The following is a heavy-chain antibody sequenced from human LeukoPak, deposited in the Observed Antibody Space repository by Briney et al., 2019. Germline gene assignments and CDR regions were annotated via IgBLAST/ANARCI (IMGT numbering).Heavy chain of an antibody. CDR3: AKCQPVVPAAKGRQGWYFDL. CDR1: GFTFSSYA. D-gene: IGHD2-2*01. J-gene: IGHJ2*01. V-gene: IGHV3-23*01. CDR2: ISGSGGST. Sequence: GGSLRLSCAASGFTFSSYAMSWVRQAPGKGLEWVSAISGSGGSTYYADSVKGRFTISRDSSKNTLYLQMNSLRAEDTAVYYCAKCQPVVPAAKGRQGWYFDLWGRGTLVTVSS.